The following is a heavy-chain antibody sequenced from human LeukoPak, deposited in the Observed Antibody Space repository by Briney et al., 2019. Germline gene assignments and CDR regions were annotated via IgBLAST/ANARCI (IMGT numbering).Heavy chain of an antibody. D-gene: IGHD5/OR15-5a*01. J-gene: IGHJ6*03. CDR1: GGSISRGDHY. Sequence: SETLSLTCTVSGGSISRGDHYWSWIRQLPGKGLEWIGYISYGGSTFYNPSLKSRAAISVDTSKTQFSLKLTSVTAADTAVYYCAREVYVLYYYYMDVWGKGTTVTVSS. CDR3: AREVYVLYYYYMDV. V-gene: IGHV4-31*03. CDR2: ISYGGST.